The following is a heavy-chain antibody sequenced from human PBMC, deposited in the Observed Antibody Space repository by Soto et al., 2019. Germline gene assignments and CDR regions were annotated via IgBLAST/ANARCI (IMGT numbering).Heavy chain of an antibody. D-gene: IGHD6-6*01. V-gene: IGHV1-18*03. CDR3: ARDYSSSSGWDYYYCGMDV. J-gene: IGHJ6*02. CDR2: ISAYNGNT. Sequence: QVQLVQSGAEVKKPGVSVKVSCKASGYTFTSYGISWVRQAPGQGLEWMGWISAYNGNTNYAQKLQGRVTMTTDTATSTAYMELRSLRSDDMAVYYCARDYSSSSGWDYYYCGMDVWGQGTTVTVSS. CDR1: GYTFTSYG.